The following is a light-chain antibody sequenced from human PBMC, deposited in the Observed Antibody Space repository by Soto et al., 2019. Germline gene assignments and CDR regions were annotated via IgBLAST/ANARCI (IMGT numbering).Light chain of an antibody. CDR1: HNIERW. CDR3: QQFAKSST. V-gene: IGKV1-5*01. Sequence: IQMTQSPSTLSASVGDRVTITCRASHNIERWMAWYQQKRGRAPSLLIFDATTLHSGVPSRFSGGGSGTELTLTTNGLQHDDFATYYCQQFAKSSTFGQGTKVDIK. J-gene: IGKJ1*01. CDR2: DAT.